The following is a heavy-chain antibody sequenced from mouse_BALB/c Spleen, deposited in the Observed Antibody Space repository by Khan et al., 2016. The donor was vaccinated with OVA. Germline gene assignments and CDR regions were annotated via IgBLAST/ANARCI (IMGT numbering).Heavy chain of an antibody. Sequence: VQLVESGAELMKPGASVKISCKATGYTFRSYWIEWVKQRPGHGLEWIGWILPGTGRHNYTENFKGQATFTADTSSNTAYMQLSSLTSEDSAVDYCARGNYCDGSSWFGYWGQGTLVTVSA. CDR2: ILPGTGRH. CDR1: GYTFRSYW. V-gene: IGHV1-9*01. CDR3: ARGNYCDGSSWFGY. J-gene: IGHJ3*01. D-gene: IGHD1-1*01.